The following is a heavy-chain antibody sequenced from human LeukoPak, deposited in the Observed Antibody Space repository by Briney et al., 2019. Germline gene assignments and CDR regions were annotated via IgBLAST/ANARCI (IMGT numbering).Heavy chain of an antibody. V-gene: IGHV3-15*01. D-gene: IGHD2-21*02. CDR1: GYSFRNAW. Sequence: GGSLRLSCAASGYSFRNAWMSWVRQAPGKGLEWVGRIKSKTDGGTTDYAAPVKGRFTISRDDSKNTLFLQMNSLKTEDTAVYYCTTVWNCGGDCSDAFDIWGQGTMVTVSS. CDR2: IKSKTDGGTT. CDR3: TTVWNCGGDCSDAFDI. J-gene: IGHJ3*02.